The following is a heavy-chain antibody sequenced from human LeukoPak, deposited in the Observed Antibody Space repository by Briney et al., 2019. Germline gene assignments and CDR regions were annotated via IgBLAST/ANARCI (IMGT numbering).Heavy chain of an antibody. CDR1: GFTFSSYS. Sequence: GGSLRLSCAASGFTFSSYSMNWVRQAPGKGLEWVSSISSSSSYIYYADSVKGRFTISRDNAKNSLYLQMNSLRAEDTAVYYCARSRTLREGEDYWGQGTLVTVSS. CDR3: ARSRTLREGEDY. CDR2: ISSSSSYI. J-gene: IGHJ4*02. V-gene: IGHV3-21*01. D-gene: IGHD1-26*01.